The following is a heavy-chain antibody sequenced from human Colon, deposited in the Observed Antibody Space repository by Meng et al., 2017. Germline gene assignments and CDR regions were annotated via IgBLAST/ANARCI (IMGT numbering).Heavy chain of an antibody. V-gene: IGHV3-64*02. CDR3: VRVGSGYDY. J-gene: IGHJ4*02. D-gene: IGHD6-19*01. CDR1: GFIFSDYS. Sequence: GESLKISCAASGFIFSDYSMHWVRQAPGKGLEYVSAINGNGDSTYYADSVKGRFTISRDNSKNTLYLQMGVLRAEDLAVYYCVRVGSGYDYWGQGTLVTVSS. CDR2: INGNGDST.